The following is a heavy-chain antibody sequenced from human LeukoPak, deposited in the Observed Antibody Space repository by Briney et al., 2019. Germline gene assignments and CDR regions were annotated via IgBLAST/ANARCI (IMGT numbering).Heavy chain of an antibody. CDR1: GFTFSSYA. CDR2: ISGSGGST. J-gene: IGHJ4*02. D-gene: IGHD6-13*01. V-gene: IGHV3-23*01. CDR3: AILPGYSSGWYEVNY. Sequence: GGSLRLSCAASGFTFSSYAMSWVRQAPGKGLGWVSGISGSGGSTYCADSVKGRFTISRDNSRNTLYLQMNSPRAEDTAVYYCAILPGYSSGWYEVNYWGQGTLVTVSS.